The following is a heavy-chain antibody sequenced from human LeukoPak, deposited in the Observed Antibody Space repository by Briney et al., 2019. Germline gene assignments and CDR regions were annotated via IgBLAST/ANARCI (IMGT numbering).Heavy chain of an antibody. D-gene: IGHD3-10*01. Sequence: GSLRLSCGGSGFTFNSYWTNWVRQVSGKGLAWVSRINSDGSDTSYADSVKGRFTISRDNAKNSLYLQMNSLRADDTALYYCAKALYGSDMDVWGQGTTVTVSS. CDR2: INSDGSDT. J-gene: IGHJ6*02. CDR3: AKALYGSDMDV. CDR1: GFTFNSYW. V-gene: IGHV3-74*01.